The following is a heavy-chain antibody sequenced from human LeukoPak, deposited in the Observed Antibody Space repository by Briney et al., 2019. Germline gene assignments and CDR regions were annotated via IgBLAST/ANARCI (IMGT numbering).Heavy chain of an antibody. CDR2: IYSGGST. J-gene: IGHJ4*02. CDR3: ARAVVRGVLDY. Sequence: GRSLRLSCAASGFTLSSNYMSWVRQAPGQGLEWVSVIYSGGSTYYADSVKGRFTISRDNSKNTLYLQMNSLRAEDTAVYYCARAVVRGVLDYWGQGTLVTVSS. CDR1: GFTLSSNY. V-gene: IGHV3-53*01. D-gene: IGHD3-10*02.